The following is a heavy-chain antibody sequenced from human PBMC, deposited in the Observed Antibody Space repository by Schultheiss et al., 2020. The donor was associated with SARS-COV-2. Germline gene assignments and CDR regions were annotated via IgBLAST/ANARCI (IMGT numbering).Heavy chain of an antibody. CDR1: GGSISSSDYY. Sequence: SETLSLTCTVSGGSISSSDYYWSWIRQPPGKGLEWIGYIYYSGSTNYNPSLKSRVTISVDTSKNQFSLKLSSVTAEDTAVYYCAREGDIAVAGSYYYGMDVWGQGTTVTVSS. D-gene: IGHD6-19*01. CDR3: AREGDIAVAGSYYYGMDV. CDR2: IYYSGST. J-gene: IGHJ6*02. V-gene: IGHV4-61*08.